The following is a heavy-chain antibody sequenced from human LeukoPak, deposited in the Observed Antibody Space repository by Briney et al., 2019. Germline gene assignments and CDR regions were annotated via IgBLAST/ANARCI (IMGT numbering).Heavy chain of an antibody. CDR1: GFTFSDYY. D-gene: IGHD3-22*01. Sequence: GGSLRLSCAASGFTFSDYYMSWIRQAPGKGLEWVSYISSSGSTIYYADSVKGRFTISRDNARNSLYLQMNSLRAEDTAVYYCARDYYYDSSSYYLHWGQGTLVTVSS. CDR3: ARDYYYDSSSYYLH. V-gene: IGHV3-11*04. CDR2: ISSSGSTI. J-gene: IGHJ4*02.